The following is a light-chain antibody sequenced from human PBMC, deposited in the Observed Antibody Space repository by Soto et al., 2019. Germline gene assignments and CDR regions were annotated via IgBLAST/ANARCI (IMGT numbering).Light chain of an antibody. CDR3: QQYNSYPWT. J-gene: IGKJ1*01. V-gene: IGKV1-5*03. CDR2: KAS. CDR1: QGISSW. Sequence: DIQMTQSPSTLSASVGDRVTITCRASQGISSWLAWYQQKPGKAPKLLIYKASTLESGVPSNFSSSGSGTEFTLTISSLQPEDFATYYCQQYNSYPWTFGQGTKVDVK.